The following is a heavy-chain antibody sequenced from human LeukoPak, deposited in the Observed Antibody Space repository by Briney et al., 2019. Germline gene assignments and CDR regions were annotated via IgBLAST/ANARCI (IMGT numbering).Heavy chain of an antibody. V-gene: IGHV6-1*01. CDR3: ARLTMVRGWYYYYGMDV. CDR2: TYYRSKWYN. J-gene: IGHJ6*02. D-gene: IGHD3-10*01. CDR1: GDSVSSNSAA. Sequence: SQTLSLTCAISGDSVSSNSAAWNWIRQSPSRGLEWLGRTYYRSKWYNDYAVSVKSRITINPDTSKNQFSPQLNSVTPEDTAVYYCARLTMVRGWYYYYGMDVWGQGTTVTVSS.